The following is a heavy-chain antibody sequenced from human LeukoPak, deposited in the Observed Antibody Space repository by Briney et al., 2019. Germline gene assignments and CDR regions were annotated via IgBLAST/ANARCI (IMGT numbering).Heavy chain of an antibody. J-gene: IGHJ3*02. Sequence: SETLSLTCTVSGASISSYYWSWIRQPPGKGLEWIGDIYYSGSIKYNPSLKSRVTMSVDTSKNQFSLKLSSVTAADTAVYYCARGRYHDAFDIWGQGTMVTVSS. CDR3: ARGRYHDAFDI. V-gene: IGHV4-59*12. CDR2: IYYSGSI. CDR1: GASISSYY. D-gene: IGHD2-2*01.